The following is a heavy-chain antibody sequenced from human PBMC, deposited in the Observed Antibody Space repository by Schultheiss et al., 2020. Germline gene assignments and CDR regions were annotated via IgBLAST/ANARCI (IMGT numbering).Heavy chain of an antibody. V-gene: IGHV3-23*01. CDR3: AKGRYGGNFLYFDY. CDR2: ISGSGGST. J-gene: IGHJ4*02. D-gene: IGHD4-23*01. Sequence: GGSLRLSCAASGFTFSSYAMSWVRQAPGKGLEWVSAISGSGGSTYYADSVKGRFTISRDNSKNTLYLQMNSLRAKDTAVYYCAKGRYGGNFLYFDYWGQGTLVNGYS. CDR1: GFTFSSYA.